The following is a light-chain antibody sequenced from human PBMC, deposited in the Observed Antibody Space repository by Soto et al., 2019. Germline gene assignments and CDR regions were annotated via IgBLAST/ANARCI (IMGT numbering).Light chain of an antibody. J-gene: IGLJ2*01. V-gene: IGLV2-14*01. Sequence: QSALTQPASVSGSPGQSITISCTGTSSDVGGYNYVSWYQQHPGKAPKLMIYDVSNRPSGVSNRFSGSKSGNTASLTISCLQADDEADYYCSSYTSSSTVVVFGGGTKLTVL. CDR3: SSYTSSSTVVV. CDR2: DVS. CDR1: SSDVGGYNY.